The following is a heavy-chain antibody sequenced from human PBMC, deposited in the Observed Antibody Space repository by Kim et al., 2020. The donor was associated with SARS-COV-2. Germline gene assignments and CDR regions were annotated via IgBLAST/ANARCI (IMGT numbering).Heavy chain of an antibody. CDR2: ISYDGSNK. J-gene: IGHJ6*02. CDR1: GFTFSSYG. Sequence: GGSLRLSCAASGFTFSSYGMHWVRQAPGKGLEWVAVISYDGSNKYYADSVKGRFTISRDNSKNTLYLQMNSLRAEDTAVYYCAKDQNRPQDYDFWSGYYQPPSHYYYYYGMDVWGQGTTVTVSS. CDR3: AKDQNRPQDYDFWSGYYQPPSHYYYYYGMDV. V-gene: IGHV3-30*18. D-gene: IGHD3-3*01.